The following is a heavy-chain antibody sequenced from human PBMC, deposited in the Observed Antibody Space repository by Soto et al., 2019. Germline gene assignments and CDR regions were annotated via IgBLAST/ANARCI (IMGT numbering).Heavy chain of an antibody. J-gene: IGHJ5*02. Sequence: EVQLVESGGGLVQPEGSLRLSCAASGFTFSDHYMDWVRQAPGKGLEWVGRIKNKANSYTTEYAAPVKGRIIISRDDSNNPEFLQINPRNTDATAVYYCTRGSMCSRPSSYHWGQGILVTVSS. V-gene: IGHV3-72*01. D-gene: IGHD6-13*01. CDR2: IKNKANSYTT. CDR3: TRGSMCSRPSSYH. CDR1: GFTFSDHY.